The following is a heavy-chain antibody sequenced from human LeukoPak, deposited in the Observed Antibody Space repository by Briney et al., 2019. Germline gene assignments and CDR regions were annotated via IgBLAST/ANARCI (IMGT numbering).Heavy chain of an antibody. D-gene: IGHD3-22*01. CDR3: ARALADNRGYYLGFDY. CDR1: GISFSNYS. Sequence: GGSLRLSCAASGISFSNYSMNWVRQAPGKGLEWVSLISSSSRFIYYGDSVKGRFTISRDNAKKSLYLQMNSLRAEDTAVYYCARALADNRGYYLGFDYWGQGTLVTVSS. J-gene: IGHJ4*02. CDR2: ISSSSRFI. V-gene: IGHV3-21*01.